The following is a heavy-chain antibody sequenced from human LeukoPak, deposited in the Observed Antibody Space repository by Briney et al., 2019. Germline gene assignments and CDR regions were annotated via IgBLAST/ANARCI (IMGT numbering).Heavy chain of an antibody. Sequence: GGSLRLSCAASGFTFSSYGMHWVRQAPGKGLEWVAVISYDGSNKYYADSVKGRFTISRDNSKNTLYLQMNSLRAEDTAVYYCAKDRESGYDSPEYYYGMDVWGQGTTVTVSS. J-gene: IGHJ6*02. CDR2: ISYDGSNK. D-gene: IGHD5-12*01. CDR3: AKDRESGYDSPEYYYGMDV. CDR1: GFTFSSYG. V-gene: IGHV3-30*18.